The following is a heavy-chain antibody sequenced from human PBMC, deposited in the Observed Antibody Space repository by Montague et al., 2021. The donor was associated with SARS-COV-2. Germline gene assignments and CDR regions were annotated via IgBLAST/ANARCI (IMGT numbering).Heavy chain of an antibody. Sequence: SETLSLTCTVSGDSVSRGSSYWSWIRQPPGKGLEWFGYIYYTGSRXYNSSLKSRLTISVDTSKNQFSLKLSSVTAADTAVYYCARHARGEGYTSWFDSWGQGTLVTVSS. V-gene: IGHV4-61*01. CDR3: ARHARGEGYTSWFDS. J-gene: IGHJ5*01. D-gene: IGHD5-24*01. CDR1: GDSVSRGSSY. CDR2: IYYTGSR.